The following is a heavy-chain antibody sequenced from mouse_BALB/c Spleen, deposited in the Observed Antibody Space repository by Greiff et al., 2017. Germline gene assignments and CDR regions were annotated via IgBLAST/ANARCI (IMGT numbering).Heavy chain of an antibody. D-gene: IGHD3-2*01. J-gene: IGHJ3*01. CDR1: GFNIKDTY. CDR3: ASSDSSGYGFAY. V-gene: IGHV14-3*02. Sequence: VQLQQSGAELVKPGASVKLSCTASGFNIKDTYMHWVKQRPEQGLAWIGRIDPANGNTKYDPKFQGKATITADTSSNPAYLQLSSLTSEDTAVYYCASSDSSGYGFAYWGQGTLVTVSA. CDR2: IDPANGNT.